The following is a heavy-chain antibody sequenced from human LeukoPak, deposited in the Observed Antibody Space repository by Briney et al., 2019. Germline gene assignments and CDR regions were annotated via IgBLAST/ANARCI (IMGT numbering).Heavy chain of an antibody. Sequence: GGSLRLSCAASGFIFSNYAMTWVRQAPGKGLEWVAVISYDGSNKYYADSVKGRFTISRDNSKNTLYLQMNSLRAEDTAVYYCARARGGSGSYYPPWYFDYWGQGTLVTASS. CDR3: ARARGGSGSYYPPWYFDY. V-gene: IGHV3-30-3*01. J-gene: IGHJ4*02. D-gene: IGHD3-10*01. CDR1: GFIFSNYA. CDR2: ISYDGSNK.